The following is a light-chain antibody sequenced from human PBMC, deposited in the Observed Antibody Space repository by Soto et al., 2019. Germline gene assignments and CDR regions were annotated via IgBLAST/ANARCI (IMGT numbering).Light chain of an antibody. Sequence: EIVLTQSPGTLSLSPGERATLSCTASQSVASSCLAWYQRKPGQAPRLLIHTTSIRATDIPDRFSGSGSGTDFTLTISRLEPEDSAVYSCQQCGGSPLFSFGPGTRVDI. CDR1: QSVASSC. CDR2: TTS. V-gene: IGKV3-20*01. CDR3: QQCGGSPLFS. J-gene: IGKJ3*01.